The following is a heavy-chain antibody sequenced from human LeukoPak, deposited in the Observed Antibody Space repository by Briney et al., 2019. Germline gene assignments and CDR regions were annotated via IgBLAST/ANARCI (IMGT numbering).Heavy chain of an antibody. D-gene: IGHD6-19*01. CDR3: ASTKQWLVIDY. CDR1: GFTFSSYG. J-gene: IGHJ4*02. CDR2: ISYDGSNK. V-gene: IGHV3-30*19. Sequence: GGSLRLSCAASGFTFSSYGMHWVRQAPGKGLEWVAVISYDGSNKYYADSVKGRFTISRDNSKNTLYLQMNSLRAEDTAVYYCASTKQWLVIDYWGQGTLVTVSS.